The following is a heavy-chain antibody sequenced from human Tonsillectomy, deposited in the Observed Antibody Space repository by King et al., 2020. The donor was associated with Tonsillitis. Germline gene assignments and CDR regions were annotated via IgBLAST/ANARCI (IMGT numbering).Heavy chain of an antibody. CDR1: GFTFGDYA. CDR2: IRSKGYGGTT. V-gene: IGHV3-49*04. D-gene: IGHD4-11*01. CDR3: TRDPRALTTQYYYYYYMDV. Sequence: VQLVESGGGLVQPGRSLRLSCTSSGFTFGDYAMSWVRQAPGKGLEWLSFIRSKGYGGTTEYAAAVKGRVTISRDDSKSIAYLQMNSLKTEDTAIYYCTRDPRALTTQYYYYYYMDVWGKGTTVTVSS. J-gene: IGHJ6*03.